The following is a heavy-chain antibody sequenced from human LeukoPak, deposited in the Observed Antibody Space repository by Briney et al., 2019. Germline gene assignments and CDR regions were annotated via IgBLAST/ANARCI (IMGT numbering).Heavy chain of an antibody. CDR1: GFSLSTSGVG. Sequence: SGPTLVNPTQTLTLTCTFSGFSLSTSGVGVGWIRQPPGKALEWLALIYWNDDKRYSPSLKSRLTIPKDTSKNQVVLTMTNMDPVDTATYYCARSYSDYDYFNNWFDPWGQGTLVTVSS. D-gene: IGHD5-12*01. CDR3: ARSYSDYDYFNNWFDP. CDR2: IYWNDDK. J-gene: IGHJ5*02. V-gene: IGHV2-5*01.